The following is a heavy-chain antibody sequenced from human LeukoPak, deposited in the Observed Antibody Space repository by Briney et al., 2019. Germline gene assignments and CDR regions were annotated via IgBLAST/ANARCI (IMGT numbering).Heavy chain of an antibody. Sequence: SGTLSLTCTVSGGSISSGDYYWSWIRQPPGKGLEWIGYIYYSGSTYYNPSLKSRVTISVDTSKNQFSLKLSSVTAADTAVYYCALNYDFWSGYNSTYYYYYYMVVWGKGTTVTVSS. CDR2: IYYSGST. CDR1: GGSISSGDYY. D-gene: IGHD3-3*01. V-gene: IGHV4-30-4*08. CDR3: ALNYDFWSGYNSTYYYYYYMVV. J-gene: IGHJ6*03.